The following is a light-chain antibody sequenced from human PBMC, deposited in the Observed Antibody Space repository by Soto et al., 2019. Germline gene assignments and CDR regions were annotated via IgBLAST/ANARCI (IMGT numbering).Light chain of an antibody. CDR2: RAS. J-gene: IGKJ1*01. Sequence: DIQMAQSPSTLSASMGDRVTTTCRASQDIDIWLAWYQQKPGKAPKFLISRASILESGAPSRFSGSGSGTEFTLTISSLQPDDFATYYCQQYNFYTWTFGQGTKVEIK. CDR1: QDIDIW. V-gene: IGKV1-5*03. CDR3: QQYNFYTWT.